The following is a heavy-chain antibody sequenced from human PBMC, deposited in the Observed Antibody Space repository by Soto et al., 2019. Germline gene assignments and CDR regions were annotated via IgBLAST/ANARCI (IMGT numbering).Heavy chain of an antibody. V-gene: IGHV4-59*08. D-gene: IGHD3-22*01. J-gene: IGHJ5*02. CDR2: IYYSGST. Sequence: SETLSLTCDVSGGSISSYYWSWIRQPPGKGLEWIGYIYYSGSTNYNPSLKSRVTMSVDTSKNQFSLKLSSVTAADTAVYYCARHLGYDSSGYYRNWFDPWGQGTLVTVSS. CDR1: GGSISSYY. CDR3: ARHLGYDSSGYYRNWFDP.